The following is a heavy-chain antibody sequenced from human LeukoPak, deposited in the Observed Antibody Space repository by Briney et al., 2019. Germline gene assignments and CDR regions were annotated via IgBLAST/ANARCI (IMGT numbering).Heavy chain of an antibody. D-gene: IGHD3-10*01. CDR3: ASYGSGSYSLYYYYYYMDV. V-gene: IGHV4-38-2*02. J-gene: IGHJ6*03. CDR1: GYSISSGYY. Sequence: SETLSLTCTVSGYSISSGYYWGWIRQPPGKGLEWIGSICHSGSTYYNPSLKSQVTISVDTSKNQFSLKLSSVTAADTAVYYCASYGSGSYSLYYYYYYMDVWGKGTTVTVSS. CDR2: ICHSGST.